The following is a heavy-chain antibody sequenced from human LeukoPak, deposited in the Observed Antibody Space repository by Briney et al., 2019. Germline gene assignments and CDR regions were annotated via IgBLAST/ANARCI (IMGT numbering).Heavy chain of an antibody. CDR3: ARDLRNDFWSGYFPYYYYYGMDV. Sequence: PGGSLRLSCAASGFTFSSYWMSWVRQAPGKGLEWVANIKQDGSEKYYVDSVKGRFTISRDNAKNSLYLQMNSLRAEDTAVYYCARDLRNDFWSGYFPYYYYYGMDVWGQGTTVTVSS. CDR1: GFTFSSYW. J-gene: IGHJ6*02. D-gene: IGHD3-3*01. CDR2: IKQDGSEK. V-gene: IGHV3-7*01.